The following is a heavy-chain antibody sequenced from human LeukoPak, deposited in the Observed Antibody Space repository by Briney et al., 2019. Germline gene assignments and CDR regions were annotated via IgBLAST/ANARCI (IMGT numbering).Heavy chain of an antibody. CDR1: GGSISSGSYY. CDR3: AATHSTYAGNGFDP. J-gene: IGHJ5*02. V-gene: IGHV4-61*01. CDR2: IYNNGTT. Sequence: SETLSLTCTVSGGSISSGSYYWSWIRQPPGKGLEWIGYIYNNGTTNYSPSLKSRVTISVDTSKNQFSLNLSSATAADTAVYYCAATHSTYAGNGFDPWGQGTLVTVSS. D-gene: IGHD4-11*01.